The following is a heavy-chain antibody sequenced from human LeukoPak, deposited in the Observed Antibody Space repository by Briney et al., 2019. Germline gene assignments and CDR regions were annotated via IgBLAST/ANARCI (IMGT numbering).Heavy chain of an antibody. Sequence: GGSLRLSCAASGFTFSSYGMHWVRQAPGKGLEWVAVISYDGSNKYYADSVKGRFTISRDNSKNTLYLQMNSLRAEDTAVYYCARASPSVAFDIWGQGTMVTVSS. CDR1: GFTFSSYG. J-gene: IGHJ3*02. CDR2: ISYDGSNK. V-gene: IGHV3-30*03. CDR3: ARASPSVAFDI.